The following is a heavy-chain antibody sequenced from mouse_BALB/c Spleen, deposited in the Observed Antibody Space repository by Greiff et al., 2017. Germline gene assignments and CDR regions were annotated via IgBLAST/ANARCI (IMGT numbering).Heavy chain of an antibody. Sequence: EVQVVESGGGLVKPGGSLKLSCAASGFTFSDYYMYWVRQTPEKRLEWVATISDGGSYTYYPDSVKGRFTISRDNAKNNLYLQMSSLKSEDTAMYYCARDTVVATSYWYFDVWGAGTTVTVSS. J-gene: IGHJ1*01. V-gene: IGHV5-4*02. D-gene: IGHD1-1*01. CDR3: ARDTVVATSYWYFDV. CDR2: ISDGGSYT. CDR1: GFTFSDYY.